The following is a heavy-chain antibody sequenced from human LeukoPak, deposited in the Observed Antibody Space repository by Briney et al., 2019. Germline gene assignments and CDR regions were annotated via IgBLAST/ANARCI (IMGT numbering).Heavy chain of an antibody. CDR1: GFTLSDHF. J-gene: IGHJ4*02. CDR2: SRNKANSYST. V-gene: IGHV3-72*01. D-gene: IGHD3-16*01. CDR3: ARVMTSLGG. Sequence: PGGSLRLSCAVSGFTLSDHFMDWARQAPGKGLEWVGRSRNKANSYSTEYAASVKGRFTISRDDSENSLYLQMDSLKTEDTAVYYCARVMTSLGGWGQGTLVTVPS.